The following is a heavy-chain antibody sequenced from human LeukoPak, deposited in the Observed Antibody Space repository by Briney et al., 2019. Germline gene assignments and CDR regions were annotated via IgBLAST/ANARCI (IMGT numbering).Heavy chain of an antibody. V-gene: IGHV3-13*01. CDR3: VRGCMFCRWKTYFDP. CDR2: IGTGGDS. J-gene: IGHJ5*02. D-gene: IGHD2-8*01. Sequence: GGSLRLSCAASGFTFNTYDMHWVRQAAGKGLEWVSAIGTGGDSFYPDSVKGRFTMCRENAKNSVYLQMNSLRAEDTAVYYCVRGCMFCRWKTYFDPWGQGTLVTVSS. CDR1: GFTFNTYD.